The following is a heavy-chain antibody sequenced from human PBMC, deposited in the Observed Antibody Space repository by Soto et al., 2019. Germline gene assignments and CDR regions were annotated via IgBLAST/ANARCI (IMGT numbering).Heavy chain of an antibody. Sequence: QVQLVESGGGVVQPGRSLRLSCAASGFTFSSYGMHWVRQAPGKGLEWVAVISYDGSNKYYADSVKGRFTISRDNSKNTLYLQMNSLRAEDTAVYYCAKAGRDGYNFYYFDYWGQGTLVTVSS. CDR3: AKAGRDGYNFYYFDY. CDR2: ISYDGSNK. D-gene: IGHD5-12*01. J-gene: IGHJ4*02. CDR1: GFTFSSYG. V-gene: IGHV3-30*18.